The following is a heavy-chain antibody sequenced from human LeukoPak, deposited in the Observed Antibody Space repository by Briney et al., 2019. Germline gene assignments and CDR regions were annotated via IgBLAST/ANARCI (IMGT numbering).Heavy chain of an antibody. V-gene: IGHV3-30*03. Sequence: GRSLRLSCAASGFTFSSYGMHWVRQAPGKGLEWVAVISYDGSNKYYADSVKGRFTISRDNSKNSLYLQMNSLRDEDTAVYYCASGTGGFYWGQGTLVTVSS. CDR2: ISYDGSNK. D-gene: IGHD3/OR15-3a*01. CDR1: GFTFSSYG. CDR3: ASGTGGFY. J-gene: IGHJ4*02.